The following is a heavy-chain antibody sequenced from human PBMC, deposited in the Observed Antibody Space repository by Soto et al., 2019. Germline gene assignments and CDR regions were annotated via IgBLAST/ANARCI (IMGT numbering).Heavy chain of an antibody. CDR1: GFTFSSYA. Sequence: EVQLLESGGGLVQPGGSLRLSCAASGFTFSSYAMSWVRQAPGKGLEWVSAISGSGGSTYYADSVKGRFTISRDNSKNKLYLQMNSLRDEDTDVYYCAKDLIAAAGSYHFDYWGPGTLVTVSS. CDR3: AKDLIAAAGSYHFDY. J-gene: IGHJ4*02. CDR2: ISGSGGST. D-gene: IGHD6-13*01. V-gene: IGHV3-23*01.